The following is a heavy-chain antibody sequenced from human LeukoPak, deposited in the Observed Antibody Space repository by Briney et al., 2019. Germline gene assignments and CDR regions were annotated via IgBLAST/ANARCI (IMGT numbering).Heavy chain of an antibody. Sequence: SVKVSRQASRGTLSSYVISWVRQAPGQGLEWMGRIIPIFGTANYAQTLQGRVTLTADDSTGTANIALSSLRSKDTAVYYCARVGIRLTRIAADGPTFWYFDLWGRGTLVTVSS. CDR1: RGTLSSYV. CDR3: ARVGIRLTRIAADGPTFWYFDL. D-gene: IGHD6-13*01. V-gene: IGHV1-69*01. J-gene: IGHJ2*01. CDR2: IIPIFGTA.